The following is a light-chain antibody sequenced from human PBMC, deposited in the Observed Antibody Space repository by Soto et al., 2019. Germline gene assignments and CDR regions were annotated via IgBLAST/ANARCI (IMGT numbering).Light chain of an antibody. V-gene: IGKV3-15*01. J-gene: IGKJ2*01. CDR3: HQYNIWPYT. CDR1: QSIRNN. CDR2: GAS. Sequence: ETVMTQSPATLSVSPGERVTFSCRASQSIRNNLAWYQQRSGQAPRLLIYGASTRATGIPVRFSGSGSGTEFTLTISSLQSEDFAVYYCHQYNIWPYTFGQGTKLEIK.